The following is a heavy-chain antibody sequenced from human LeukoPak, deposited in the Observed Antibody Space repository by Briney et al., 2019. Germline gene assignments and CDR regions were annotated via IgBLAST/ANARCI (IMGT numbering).Heavy chain of an antibody. CDR2: IKQDGSEK. J-gene: IGHJ4*02. CDR3: ARGIVVVPAAITPYYFDY. CDR1: GFTFSSYW. D-gene: IGHD2-2*01. Sequence: PGGSLRLSFAASGFTFSSYWMSWVRQAPGKGLEWVANIKQDGSEKYYVDSVKGRFTISRDNAKNSLYLQMNSLRAEDTAVYYCARGIVVVPAAITPYYFDYWGQGTLVTVSS. V-gene: IGHV3-7*01.